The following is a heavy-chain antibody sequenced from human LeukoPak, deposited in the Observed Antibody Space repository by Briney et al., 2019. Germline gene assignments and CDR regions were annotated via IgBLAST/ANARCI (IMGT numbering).Heavy chain of an antibody. CDR3: ATAAAGTFYYYGMDV. CDR1: GYTLTELS. J-gene: IGHJ6*02. Sequence: ASVRVSCKVSGYTLTELSMHWARQAPGKGLEWMGGFDPEDGETIYAQKFQGRVTMTEDTSTDTAYMELSSLRSEDTAVYYCATAAAGTFYYYGMDVWGQGTTVTVSS. D-gene: IGHD6-13*01. V-gene: IGHV1-24*01. CDR2: FDPEDGET.